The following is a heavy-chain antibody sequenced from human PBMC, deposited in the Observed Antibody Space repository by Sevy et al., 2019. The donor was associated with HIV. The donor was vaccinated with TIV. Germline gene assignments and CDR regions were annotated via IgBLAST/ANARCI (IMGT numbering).Heavy chain of an antibody. CDR3: ASPLNYYDSPSVY. CDR1: GFTFSYYD. J-gene: IGHJ4*02. CDR2: ISSGSSYI. V-gene: IGHV3-21*04. Sequence: GGSLRLSCAASGFTFSYYDMNWVRQAPGKGLEWVSSISSGSSYIFYADSVKGRFTISRDNAKNSLYLQMNSLRAEDTAVYYCASPLNYYDSPSVYWGQGTLVTVSS. D-gene: IGHD3-22*01.